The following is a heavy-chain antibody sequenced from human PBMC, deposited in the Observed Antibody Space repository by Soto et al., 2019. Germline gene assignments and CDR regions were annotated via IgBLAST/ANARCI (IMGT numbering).Heavy chain of an antibody. Sequence: PSETLSLTCTVSGGSISSGDYYWSWIRQPPGKGLEWIGYIYYSGSTYYNPSLKSRVTISVDTSKNQFSLKLSSVTAADTAVYYCATTNQPLKSGLSDYWGQGTLVTVSS. J-gene: IGHJ4*02. V-gene: IGHV4-30-4*01. CDR3: ATTNQPLKSGLSDY. CDR1: GGSISSGDYY. CDR2: IYYSGST. D-gene: IGHD2-2*01.